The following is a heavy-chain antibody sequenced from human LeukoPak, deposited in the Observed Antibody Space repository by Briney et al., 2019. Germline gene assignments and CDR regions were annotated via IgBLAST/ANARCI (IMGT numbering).Heavy chain of an antibody. J-gene: IGHJ3*01. CDR3: ARSPPNGWYRAGSQDV. CDR2: IIPNSGGT. V-gene: IGHV1-2*06. CDR1: GYTFTRYY. Sequence: GASVKVSCKASGYTFTRYYIHWVRQAPGQGLEWMGRIIPNSGGTKYAQKFQGRVTMTRDTSISTAYMGLSRLRSDDTAVYYCARSPPNGWYRAGSQDVWGQGTMVVVSS. D-gene: IGHD6-19*01.